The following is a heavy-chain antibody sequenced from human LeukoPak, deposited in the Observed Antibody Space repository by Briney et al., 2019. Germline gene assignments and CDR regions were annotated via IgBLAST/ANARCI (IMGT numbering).Heavy chain of an antibody. V-gene: IGHV3-23*01. D-gene: IGHD1-26*01. CDR2: ISGGGGST. J-gene: IGHJ3*02. CDR1: GFSFSTYA. Sequence: GASLRLSCAASGFSFSTYAMSWVRQAPGKGLDWVSGISGGGGSTYYADSVKGRFTISRDNSKNTLYLQMSSLRAEDTAVYYCAKDRAYTGSPRAFDIWGQGTMVTVSS. CDR3: AKDRAYTGSPRAFDI.